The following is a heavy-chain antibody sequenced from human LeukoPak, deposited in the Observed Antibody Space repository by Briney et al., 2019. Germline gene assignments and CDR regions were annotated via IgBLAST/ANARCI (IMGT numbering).Heavy chain of an antibody. V-gene: IGHV4-59*12. Sequence: SETLSLTCTVSGGSISSSYWSWIRQPPGKGLEWIGYIYYSGNTNYNPSLKSRVTISVDTSKNQFSLKLSSVTAADTAVYYCARVDYGDYHDAFDIWGQGTMVTVSS. CDR3: ARVDYGDYHDAFDI. CDR1: GGSISSSY. D-gene: IGHD4-17*01. CDR2: IYYSGNT. J-gene: IGHJ3*02.